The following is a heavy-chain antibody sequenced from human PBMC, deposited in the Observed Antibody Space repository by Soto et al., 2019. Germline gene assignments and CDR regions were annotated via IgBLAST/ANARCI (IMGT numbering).Heavy chain of an antibody. V-gene: IGHV5-51*01. D-gene: IGHD3-3*01. CDR3: ARGGVSTRTFDY. CDR2: IYPGDSDT. Sequence: GESLKISCKGSGYSFTSYWIGWVRQMPGKGLEWMGIIYPGDSDTRYSPSFQGQVTISGXXXXXTXYXQXXXLKAXDTAMYYCARGGVSTRTFDYWGQGTPVTVSS. J-gene: IGHJ4*02. CDR1: GYSFTSYW.